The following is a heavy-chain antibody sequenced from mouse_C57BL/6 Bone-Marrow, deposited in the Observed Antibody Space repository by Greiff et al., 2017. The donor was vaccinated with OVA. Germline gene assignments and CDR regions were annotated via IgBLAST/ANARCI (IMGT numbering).Heavy chain of an antibody. CDR1: GYTFTSYW. Sequence: LQESGAELVKPGASVKLSCKASGYTFTSYWMHWVKQRPGQGLEWIGMIHPNSGSTNYNEKFKSKATLTVDKSSSTAYMQLSSLTSEDSAVYYCARFPWFAYWGQGTLVTVSA. CDR2: IHPNSGST. J-gene: IGHJ3*01. CDR3: ARFPWFAY. V-gene: IGHV1-64*01.